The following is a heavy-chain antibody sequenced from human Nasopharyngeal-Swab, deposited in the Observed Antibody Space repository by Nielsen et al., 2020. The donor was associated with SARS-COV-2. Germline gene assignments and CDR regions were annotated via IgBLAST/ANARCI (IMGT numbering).Heavy chain of an antibody. CDR1: GFTFSSYG. Sequence: GESLKISCAASGFTFSSYGMHWVHQAQGKGLEWVAVIWYDGSNKYYADSVKGRFTISRDNSKNTLYLQMNSLRAEDTAVYYCAREDTAMVTRLDYWGQGTLVTVSS. CDR2: IWYDGSNK. J-gene: IGHJ4*02. V-gene: IGHV3-33*08. CDR3: AREDTAMVTRLDY. D-gene: IGHD5-18*01.